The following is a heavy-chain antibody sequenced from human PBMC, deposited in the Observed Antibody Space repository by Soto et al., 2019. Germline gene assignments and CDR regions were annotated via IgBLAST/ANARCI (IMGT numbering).Heavy chain of an antibody. J-gene: IGHJ6*02. D-gene: IGHD6-6*01. CDR2: ISAYNGNT. CDR3: AREVVGAARYGMDV. V-gene: IGHV1-18*04. Sequence: QVQLVQSGAEVKKPGASVKVSCKASGYTFTSYGISWVRQAPGQGLEWMGWISAYNGNTNCAQKLQGRVTMTTDTTTRTDYMELRSLRSDDTAVYYCAREVVGAARYGMDVWCQGTTVTVSS. CDR1: GYTFTSYG.